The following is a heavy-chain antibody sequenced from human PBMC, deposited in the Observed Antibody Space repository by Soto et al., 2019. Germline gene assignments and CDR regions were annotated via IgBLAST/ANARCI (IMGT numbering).Heavy chain of an antibody. CDR1: GASISDGDYY. J-gene: IGHJ4*02. CDR2: IYNSGNT. Sequence: QVQLQESGPGLVKPSQTLSLTCTVSGASISDGDYYWGWIRQTPGKGLEWIGHIYNSGNTYNNPSLKSRLTISVDTSKNQFSLNLNSVTAADTAVYFCASGLSGDKVRQWGQGTLVTVSS. CDR3: ASGLSGDKVRQ. D-gene: IGHD2-21*01. V-gene: IGHV4-30-4*01.